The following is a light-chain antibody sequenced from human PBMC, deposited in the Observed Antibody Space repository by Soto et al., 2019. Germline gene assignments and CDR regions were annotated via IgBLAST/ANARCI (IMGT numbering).Light chain of an antibody. CDR2: GAS. CDR1: QSVSSY. Sequence: EIVLTQSPATLSLSSGERAPLSCRASQSVSSYLAWYQQKPGQAPRLLIYGASSRATGIPDRFSGSGSGTDFTLTISRLEPEDFAVYYCQQYGSSPPTFGQGTKVDIK. CDR3: QQYGSSPPT. J-gene: IGKJ1*01. V-gene: IGKV3-20*01.